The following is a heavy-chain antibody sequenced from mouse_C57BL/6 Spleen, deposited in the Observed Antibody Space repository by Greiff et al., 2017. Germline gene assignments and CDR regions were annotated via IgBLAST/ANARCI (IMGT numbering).Heavy chain of an antibody. CDR1: GYTFTSYW. D-gene: IGHD1-1*01. CDR3: ARIGTTVVATNY. J-gene: IGHJ2*01. CDR2: IYPGSGST. V-gene: IGHV1-55*01. Sequence: VQLQQPGAELVKPGASVTMSCKASGYTFTSYWITWVKQRPGQGLEWIGEIYPGSGSTNYNEKFKSKATLTVDTTSRTAYMQLSILTSEDSAVYYCARIGTTVVATNYWGQGTTLTVSS.